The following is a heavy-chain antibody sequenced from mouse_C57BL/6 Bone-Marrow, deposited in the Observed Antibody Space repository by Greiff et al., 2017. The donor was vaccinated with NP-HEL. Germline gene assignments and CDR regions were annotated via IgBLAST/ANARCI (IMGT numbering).Heavy chain of an antibody. V-gene: IGHV1-7*01. CDR2: INPSSGYT. CDR3: ARRFTTVVATDYAMDY. J-gene: IGHJ4*01. CDR1: GYTFTSYW. Sequence: VQLQQSGAELAKPGASVKLSCKASGYTFTSYWMHWVKQRPGQGLEWIGYINPSSGYTKYNQKFKDKATLTADKSSSTAYMQLSSLTSEDSAVYYCARRFTTVVATDYAMDYWGQGTSVTVSS. D-gene: IGHD1-1*01.